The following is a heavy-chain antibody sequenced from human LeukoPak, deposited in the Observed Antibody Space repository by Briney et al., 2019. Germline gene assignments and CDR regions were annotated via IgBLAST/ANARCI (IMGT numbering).Heavy chain of an antibody. D-gene: IGHD3-3*01. J-gene: IGHJ5*02. CDR2: IYYSGST. Sequence: PSETLSLTCAVYGGSFSGYYWSWIRQPPGKGLEWIGSIYYSGSTYYNPSLKSRVTISVDTSKNQFSLKLSSVTAADTAVYYCARNRITIFGVVANWFDPWGQGTLVTVSS. CDR3: ARNRITIFGVVANWFDP. CDR1: GGSFSGYY. V-gene: IGHV4-34*01.